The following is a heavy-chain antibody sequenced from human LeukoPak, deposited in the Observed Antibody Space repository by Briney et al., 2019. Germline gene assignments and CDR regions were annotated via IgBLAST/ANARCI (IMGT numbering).Heavy chain of an antibody. CDR3: AKVRVVFNWNYAYYFDY. CDR1: GYTLTSYD. Sequence: ASVKVSCKASGYTLTSYDINWVRQAAGQGLEWMGWMNPNSGNTVYAQKFQGRVTITRNTSISTAYMELNSLRPEDTAVYYCAKVRVVFNWNYAYYFDYWGQGTLVTVSS. V-gene: IGHV1-8*03. D-gene: IGHD1-7*01. CDR2: MNPNSGNT. J-gene: IGHJ4*02.